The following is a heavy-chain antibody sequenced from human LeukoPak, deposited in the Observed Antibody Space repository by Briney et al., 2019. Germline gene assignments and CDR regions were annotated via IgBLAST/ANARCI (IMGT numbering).Heavy chain of an antibody. J-gene: IGHJ4*02. CDR3: ARGETTYYDFWSGYQLDY. CDR2: ISGSGSST. CDR1: GFTFSSYA. V-gene: IGHV3-23*01. D-gene: IGHD3-3*01. Sequence: GGSLRLSCAVSGFTFSSYAMSWVRQAPGKGLEWLSVISGSGSSTYSADSMKGRFTISRDNSKNTLYLQMSSLRAEDTAVYYCARGETTYYDFWSGYQLDYWGQGTLVTVSS.